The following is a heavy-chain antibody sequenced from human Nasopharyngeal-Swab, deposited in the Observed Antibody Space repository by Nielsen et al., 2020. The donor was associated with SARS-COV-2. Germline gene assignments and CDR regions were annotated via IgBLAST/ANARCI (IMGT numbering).Heavy chain of an antibody. CDR3: AKAPYLRGLDV. CDR1: GFTFSSYA. Sequence: ETLSLTCAASGFTFSSYAMSWVRQAPGKGLEWVSIISGSGDTTYYADSVKDRFTISRDNSKNTLYMQTNSLRVEDTAVYYCAKAPYLRGLDVWGRGTTVTVSS. V-gene: IGHV3-23*01. CDR2: ISGSGDTT. J-gene: IGHJ6*02. D-gene: IGHD2-21*01.